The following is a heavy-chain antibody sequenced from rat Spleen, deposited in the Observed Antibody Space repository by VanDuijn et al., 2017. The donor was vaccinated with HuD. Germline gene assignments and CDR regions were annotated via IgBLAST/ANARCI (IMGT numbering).Heavy chain of an antibody. D-gene: IGHD1-10*01. CDR3: ARSRKYNNYGFVY. Sequence: EVQLQESGPGLVKPSQSLSLTCSVSGYSITSYYRWNWIRKFPGNKLEWMGYVNSAGSTNYTPSLKSRISITRDTSKNQFFLQVNSVITEDTATYYCARSRKYNNYGFVYWGQGTLVTVSS. V-gene: IGHV3-3*01. J-gene: IGHJ3*01. CDR1: GYSITSYYR. CDR2: VNSAGST.